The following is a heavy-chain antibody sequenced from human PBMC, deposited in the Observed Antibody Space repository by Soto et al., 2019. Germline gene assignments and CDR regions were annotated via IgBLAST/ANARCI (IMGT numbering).Heavy chain of an antibody. J-gene: IGHJ4*02. CDR3: AKDWTTVTTRCLDY. D-gene: IGHD4-4*01. Sequence: PGGSLRLSCAASGFTFSSYGMHWVRQAPGKGLEWVAVISYDGSNKYYADSVKGRFTISRDNSKNTLYLQMNSLRAEDTAVYYCAKDWTTVTTRCLDYWGQGTLVTVSS. CDR1: GFTFSSYG. CDR2: ISYDGSNK. V-gene: IGHV3-30*18.